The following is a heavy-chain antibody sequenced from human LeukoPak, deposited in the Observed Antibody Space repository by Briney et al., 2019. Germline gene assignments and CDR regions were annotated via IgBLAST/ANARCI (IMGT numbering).Heavy chain of an antibody. CDR3: ARESSSTSCPY. CDR1: GYTFTSYD. V-gene: IGHV1-46*01. Sequence: ASVKVSCKASGYTFTSYDINWVRQAPGRGLEWMGIINPSAGSTSYAQKFHGRVTMTRDTSTSTVYMELSSLRSEDTAVYFCARESSSTSCPYWGQGTLVTVSS. CDR2: INPSAGST. D-gene: IGHD2-2*01. J-gene: IGHJ4*02.